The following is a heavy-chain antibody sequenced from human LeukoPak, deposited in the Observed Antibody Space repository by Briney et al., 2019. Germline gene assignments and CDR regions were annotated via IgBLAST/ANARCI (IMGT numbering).Heavy chain of an antibody. Sequence: PSETLSLTCAVYGGSFSGYYWSWIRQPPGKGLEWIGEINHSGSTNYNPSLKSRVTISVDTSKNQFSLKRSSVTAADTAVYYCARHNLIAVFYYWGQGTLVTVSS. V-gene: IGHV4-34*01. J-gene: IGHJ4*02. D-gene: IGHD6-19*01. CDR2: INHSGST. CDR3: ARHNLIAVFYY. CDR1: GGSFSGYY.